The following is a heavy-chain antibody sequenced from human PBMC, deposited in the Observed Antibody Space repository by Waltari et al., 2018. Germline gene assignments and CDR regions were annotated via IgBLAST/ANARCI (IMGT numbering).Heavy chain of an antibody. CDR2: IYYSGST. Sequence: QLQLQESGPGLVKPSETLSLTCTVSGGSISSSSYYWGWIRQPPGKGLEWIGSIYYSGSTYDNPSLKSRVTIAVDTAKSQFSLKLSSVTAADTAVYYCARHGAVLLWFGESTNWFDPWGQGTLVTVSS. J-gene: IGHJ5*02. V-gene: IGHV4-39*07. CDR1: GGSISSSSYY. CDR3: ARHGAVLLWFGESTNWFDP. D-gene: IGHD3-10*01.